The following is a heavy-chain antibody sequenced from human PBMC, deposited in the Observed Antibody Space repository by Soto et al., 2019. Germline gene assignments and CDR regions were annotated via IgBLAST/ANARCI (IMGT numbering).Heavy chain of an antibody. CDR3: AKGPPSYS. Sequence: PGGPLRLSCPASGFTLSGYAMIWVRQAPGKGLEWVSAISGSGGSTYYADSVKGRFTISRDNSKNTLYLQMNSLRAEDTAVYYCAKGPPSYSWGQGTLVTVSS. V-gene: IGHV3-23*01. CDR2: ISGSGGST. CDR1: GFTLSGYA. J-gene: IGHJ4*02.